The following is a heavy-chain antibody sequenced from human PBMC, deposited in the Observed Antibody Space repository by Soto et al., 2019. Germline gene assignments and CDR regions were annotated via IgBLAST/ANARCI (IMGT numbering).Heavy chain of an antibody. V-gene: IGHV3-23*01. Sequence: EVQLLESGGGLVQPGGSLRLSCAASGFIFSSYAMNWVRQAPGKGLEWVSDISSSGGSGGSTHYADSVKGRFTISRDNSKNTLDLNMNGQRAEDTAVYYCETDWRMDVWGQGTTVTVSS. CDR3: ETDWRMDV. CDR1: GFIFSSYA. J-gene: IGHJ6*02. CDR2: ISSSGGSGGST.